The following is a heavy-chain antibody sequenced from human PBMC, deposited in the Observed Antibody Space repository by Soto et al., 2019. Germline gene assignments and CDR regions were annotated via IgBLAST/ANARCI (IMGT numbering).Heavy chain of an antibody. CDR3: ASPRQGNYDFLSGYYALDY. V-gene: IGHV4-39*01. J-gene: IGHJ4*02. D-gene: IGHD3-3*01. CDR2: FYYTGGTHST. Sequence: KPSETLSLTCTVSGASISSSRSYWGWVRQPPGKGLEWIVSFYYTGGTHSTYYNPSLKSRVTISVDTSKSQFSLNLRSVTAADTAVYYCASPRQGNYDFLSGYYALDYWGQGTLVTVSS. CDR1: GASISSSRSY.